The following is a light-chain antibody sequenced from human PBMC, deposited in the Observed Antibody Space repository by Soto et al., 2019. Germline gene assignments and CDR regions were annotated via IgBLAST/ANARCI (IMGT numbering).Light chain of an antibody. V-gene: IGLV1-44*01. Sequence: QPVLTQPPSASGTPGQRVSISCSGSSSNFESNTVSWYQQLPGAAPKLLIYSNNQRPSGVPDRFSGSKSGTSASLAISGLQSEDEADYYCAAWDDSLNGVVFGGGTKLTVL. CDR3: AAWDDSLNGVV. CDR2: SNN. CDR1: SSNFESNT. J-gene: IGLJ2*01.